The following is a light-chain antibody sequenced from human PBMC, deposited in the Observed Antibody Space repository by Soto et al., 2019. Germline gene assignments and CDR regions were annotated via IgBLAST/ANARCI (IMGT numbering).Light chain of an antibody. CDR3: QQLNTYPPWT. J-gene: IGKJ1*01. CDR1: QGISSY. V-gene: IGKV1-9*01. CDR2: DAS. Sequence: EIQLTQSPSFLSASVGDRVTITCRASQGISSYLAWYQQQQGKAPDLLIYDASTLQSGVPSRFSGSGSGTDFTLPLSSLQPEDSATYYCQQLNTYPPWTFGQGTKVEIK.